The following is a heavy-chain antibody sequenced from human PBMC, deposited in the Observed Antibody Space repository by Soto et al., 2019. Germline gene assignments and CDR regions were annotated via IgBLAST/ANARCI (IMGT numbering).Heavy chain of an antibody. V-gene: IGHV4-34*01. Sequence: PSETLSLTFAVYGGSFSGYYWSWIRQPPGKGLEWIGEINHSGSTNYNPSLKSRVTISVDTSKNQFSLKLSSVTAADTAVYYCARGLKILWFGENAGMDVWGQGTTVS. CDR2: INHSGST. J-gene: IGHJ6*02. CDR1: GGSFSGYY. D-gene: IGHD3-10*01. CDR3: ARGLKILWFGENAGMDV.